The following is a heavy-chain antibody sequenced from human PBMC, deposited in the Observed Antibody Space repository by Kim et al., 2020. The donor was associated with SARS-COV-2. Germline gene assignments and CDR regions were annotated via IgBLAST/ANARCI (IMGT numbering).Heavy chain of an antibody. J-gene: IGHJ2*01. CDR2: NYNRGST. Sequence: SETLSLTCAVYGGSLSDYSWSWVHQPPGKGLEWIGENYNRGSTNYNPSLKSRVTISVDTSKNQFSLKLTSVTAADTAVYYCAGPRDLYWYFDLWGRGTLVTVSS. V-gene: IGHV4-34*01. CDR1: GGSLSDYS. CDR3: AGPRDLYWYFDL.